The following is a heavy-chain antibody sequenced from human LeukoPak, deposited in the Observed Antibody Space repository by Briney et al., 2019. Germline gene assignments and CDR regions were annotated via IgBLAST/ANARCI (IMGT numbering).Heavy chain of an antibody. J-gene: IGHJ6*02. CDR2: ISTYNGHT. D-gene: IGHD6-19*01. CDR1: GYTFTSYG. V-gene: IGHV1-18*01. CDR3: AKAEYSSGLNYYYGMDV. Sequence: ASVKVSCKASGYTFTSYGISWVRQAPGQGLEWMGWISTYNGHTNYARKVQGRVTMTTDTSTSTAYMELRSLRSDDTAVYYCAKAEYSSGLNYYYGMDVWGQGTTVTVSS.